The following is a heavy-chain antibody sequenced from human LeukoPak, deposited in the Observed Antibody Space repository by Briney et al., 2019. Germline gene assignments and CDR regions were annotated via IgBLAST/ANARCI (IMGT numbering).Heavy chain of an antibody. D-gene: IGHD3-16*01. CDR3: ARIVITFGGVDY. CDR1: GFTFSSYW. V-gene: IGHV3-74*01. J-gene: IGHJ4*02. Sequence: GGSLRLSCAASGFTFSSYWMHWVRQAPGKGLVWVSRINSDGSSTSYADSVKGRFTISRDNAKNTLYLQMNSLRAEDTAVYYCARIVITFGGVDYWGQGTLVTVSS. CDR2: INSDGSST.